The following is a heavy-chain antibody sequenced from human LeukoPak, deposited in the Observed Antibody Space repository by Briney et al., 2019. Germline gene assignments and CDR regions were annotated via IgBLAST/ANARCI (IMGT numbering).Heavy chain of an antibody. J-gene: IGHJ4*02. D-gene: IGHD3-10*01. CDR1: GGSFSGYY. Sequence: PSETLSPTCAVYGGSFSGYYWSWIRQPPGKGLEWIGEINHSGSTNYNPSLKSRVTISVDTSKNQFSLKLSSVTAADTAVYYCARRITMVRGVKSLDYWGQGTLVTVSS. CDR3: ARRITMVRGVKSLDY. V-gene: IGHV4-34*01. CDR2: INHSGST.